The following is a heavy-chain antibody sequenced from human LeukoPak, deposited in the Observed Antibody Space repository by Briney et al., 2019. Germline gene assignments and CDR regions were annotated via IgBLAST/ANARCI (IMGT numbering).Heavy chain of an antibody. D-gene: IGHD6-13*01. Sequence: PGGSLRLSCAASGFTFSSYWMHWVRQAPGKGLVWVSRINTDGSSTSYADSVKGRFTISRDNAKNTLYLQMNSLRAEDTAVYYCARERSGIAAAVGGNNWFDPWGQGTLVTVSS. CDR2: INTDGSST. CDR1: GFTFSSYW. J-gene: IGHJ5*02. CDR3: ARERSGIAAAVGGNNWFDP. V-gene: IGHV3-74*01.